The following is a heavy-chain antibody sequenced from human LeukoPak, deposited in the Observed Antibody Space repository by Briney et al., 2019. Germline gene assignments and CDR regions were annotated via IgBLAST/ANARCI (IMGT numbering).Heavy chain of an antibody. CDR2: IYYSGST. J-gene: IGHJ4*02. Sequence: PSETLSLTCTVSGGSISSSSYYWGWIRQPPGKGLGWIGSIYYSGSTYYNPSLKSRVTISVDTSKNQFSLKLSSVTAADTAVYYCASLPWTLQSFFDYWGQGTLVTVSS. CDR3: ASLPWTLQSFFDY. D-gene: IGHD3/OR15-3a*01. V-gene: IGHV4-39*01. CDR1: GGSISSSSYY.